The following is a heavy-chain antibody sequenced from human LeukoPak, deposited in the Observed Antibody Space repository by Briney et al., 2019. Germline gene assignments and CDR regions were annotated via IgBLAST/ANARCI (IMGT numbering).Heavy chain of an antibody. D-gene: IGHD6-6*01. CDR2: IKQDGSEK. CDR3: ARVYSSSSGWFDP. CDR1: GFTFSSYW. J-gene: IGHJ5*02. V-gene: IGHV3-7*01. Sequence: GGSLRLSCAASGFTFSSYWMSWVRQAPGKGLEWVANIKQDGSEKYYVDSVKGRFTISRDNAKNSLYLQMNSLRAEDTAVYYCARVYSSSSGWFDPWGQGTLVTASS.